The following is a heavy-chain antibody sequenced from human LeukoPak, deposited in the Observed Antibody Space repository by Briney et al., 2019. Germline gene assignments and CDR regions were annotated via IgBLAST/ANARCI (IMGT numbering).Heavy chain of an antibody. CDR1: GFIFDDYA. CDR2: ISWNSGSL. CDR3: ARGLGGDQGYFDL. V-gene: IGHV3-9*01. D-gene: IGHD3-10*01. Sequence: PGRSLRLSYAASGFIFDDYAMHWVRQAPGKGLEWVSGISWNSGSLAYADSVKGRFTISRDNAKNSLYLQMNSLRTEDTALYYCARGLGGDQGYFDLWGRGTLATVSS. J-gene: IGHJ2*01.